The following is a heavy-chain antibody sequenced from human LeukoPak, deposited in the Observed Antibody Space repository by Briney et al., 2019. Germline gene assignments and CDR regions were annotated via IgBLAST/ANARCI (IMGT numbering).Heavy chain of an antibody. CDR1: GCTFSNYD. Sequence: GGSLRLSCAASGCTFSNYDMRWIRQAPGKGLEWVSSISGSGGSTYYADSVKGRFTISRDNSKNTLYLQMDSLRAEDTAVYYCAPNRANWGSEGGQGTLVTVSS. CDR3: APNRANWGSE. V-gene: IGHV3-23*01. D-gene: IGHD7-27*01. J-gene: IGHJ4*02. CDR2: ISGSGGST.